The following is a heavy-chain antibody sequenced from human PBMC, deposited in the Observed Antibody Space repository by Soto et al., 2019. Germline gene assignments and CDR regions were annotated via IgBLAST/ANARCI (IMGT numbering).Heavy chain of an antibody. CDR2: IDPSDSYT. V-gene: IGHV5-10-1*01. Sequence: LGESLKLSCKGSGYSFTSYWISWVRQMPGKGLEWMGRIDPSDSYTNYSPSFQGHVTISADKSISTAYLQWSSLKASDTAMYYCARDLTTGGYYYYGMDVWGQGTTVTVSS. D-gene: IGHD4-4*01. J-gene: IGHJ6*02. CDR1: GYSFTSYW. CDR3: ARDLTTGGYYYYGMDV.